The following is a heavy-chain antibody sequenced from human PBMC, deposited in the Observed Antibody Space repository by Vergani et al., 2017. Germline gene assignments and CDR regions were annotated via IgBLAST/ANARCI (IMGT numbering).Heavy chain of an antibody. Sequence: QVQLQESGPGLVKPSQTLSLTCTVSGGSISSGDYYWSWIRQPPGNGLEWIGYIYYSGSTYYNPSLKSRVTISVDTSKNQFSLKLSSVTAADTAVYYCARDYYGSGSYYKNWFDPWGQGTLVTVSS. J-gene: IGHJ5*02. CDR2: IYYSGST. D-gene: IGHD3-10*01. CDR1: GGSISSGDYY. CDR3: ARDYYGSGSYYKNWFDP. V-gene: IGHV4-30-4*08.